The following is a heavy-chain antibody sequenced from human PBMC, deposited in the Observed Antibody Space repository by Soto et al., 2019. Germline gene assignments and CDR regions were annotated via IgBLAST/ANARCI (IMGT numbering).Heavy chain of an antibody. CDR2: MNPNSGNT. V-gene: IGHV1-8*01. Sequence: QVQLVQSGAEVKKPGASVKVSCKASGYTFTSYDINWVRQATGQGLEWMGWMNPNSGNTGYAQKFQGRVTMTRNTSISTAYMELRSLRSEDTAAYYCARGSRYGYSSSPDYWGQGTLVTVSS. J-gene: IGHJ4*02. D-gene: IGHD6-13*01. CDR1: GYTFTSYD. CDR3: ARGSRYGYSSSPDY.